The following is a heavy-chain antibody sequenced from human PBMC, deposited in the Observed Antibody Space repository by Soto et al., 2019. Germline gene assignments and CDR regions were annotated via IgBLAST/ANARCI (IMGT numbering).Heavy chain of an antibody. CDR1: GYTFTSYG. CDR2: ISAYNGNT. Sequence: ASVKVSCKASGYTFTSYGISWVRQAPGQGLEWMGWISAYNGNTNYAQKLQGRVTMTTDTSTSTAYMELRSLRSDDTAVYYCARRPLRGRPYDYSYKDVWGKGTTVTVSS. D-gene: IGHD3-10*01. J-gene: IGHJ6*03. CDR3: ARRPLRGRPYDYSYKDV. V-gene: IGHV1-18*01.